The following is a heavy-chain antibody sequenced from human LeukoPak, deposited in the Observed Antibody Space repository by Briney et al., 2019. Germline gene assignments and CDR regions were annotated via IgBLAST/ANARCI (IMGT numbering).Heavy chain of an antibody. CDR3: ARSPIVVVPAAQVAYYYGMDV. CDR2: IYYSGST. V-gene: IGHV4-59*01. CDR1: GGSISSYY. Sequence: SETLSLTCTVSGGSISSYYWSWIRQPPGKGLEWIGYIYYSGSTNYSPSLKSRVTISVDTSKNQFSLKLSSVTAADTAVYYCARSPIVVVPAAQVAYYYGMDVWGQGTTVTVSS. D-gene: IGHD2-2*01. J-gene: IGHJ6*02.